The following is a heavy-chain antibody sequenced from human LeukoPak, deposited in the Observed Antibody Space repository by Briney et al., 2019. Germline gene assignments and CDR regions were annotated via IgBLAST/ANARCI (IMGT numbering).Heavy chain of an antibody. D-gene: IGHD1-1*01. CDR2: VDPSGGST. CDR1: GYTFTSHY. J-gene: IGHJ4*02. CDR3: ARDNTATGPFDY. Sequence: ASVKVSCKASGYTFTSHYIHWVRQAPGQGLEWMGIVDPSGGSTSRAQKFQSRVTITRDTSTSTVYMELSSLRSEDTAVYYCARDNTATGPFDYWGQGTLVTVSS. V-gene: IGHV1-46*01.